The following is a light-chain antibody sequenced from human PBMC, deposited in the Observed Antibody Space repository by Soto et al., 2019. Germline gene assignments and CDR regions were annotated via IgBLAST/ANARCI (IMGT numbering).Light chain of an antibody. Sequence: DIQMTQSPSALFAAVGDRVTITGRASQDISNRLGWFKQRPGKAPKSMIYSASGLETGVPSRFRGTGSGTEFTLTISSLQPEDFATYYCQQHASYPRDFGQGTKVDIK. CDR3: QQHASYPRD. J-gene: IGKJ1*01. V-gene: IGKV1-17*03. CDR2: SAS. CDR1: QDISNR.